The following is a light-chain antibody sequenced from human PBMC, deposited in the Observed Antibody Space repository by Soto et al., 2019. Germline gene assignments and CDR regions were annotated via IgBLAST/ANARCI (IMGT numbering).Light chain of an antibody. V-gene: IGKV3-15*01. CDR3: QQYNNWPFT. Sequence: DIEMTQSPASLSVSLGDRATLSCRASQSVSSNLAWYQQKPGQAPRLLIYGASTRASGIPARFSGSGSGTEFTLTISSLQSEDFAVYYCQQYNNWPFTFGPGTKVDIK. CDR2: GAS. J-gene: IGKJ3*01. CDR1: QSVSSN.